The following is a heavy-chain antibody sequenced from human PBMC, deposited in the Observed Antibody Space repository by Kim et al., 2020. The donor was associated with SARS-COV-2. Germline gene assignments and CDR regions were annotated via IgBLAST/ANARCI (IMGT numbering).Heavy chain of an antibody. CDR1: GFTLSNYG. J-gene: IGHJ4*02. V-gene: IGHV3-23*01. CDR2: ISGNSGST. CDR3: APNTGSSAAWSDY. D-gene: IGHD2-15*01. Sequence: GGSLRLSCAASGFTLSNYGMSWVRQAPGKGLEWVSAISGNSGSTYYADSVQGRFTISRDDSKNTLYLQMNSLRTEDTAVYYCAPNTGSSAAWSDYWGRGT.